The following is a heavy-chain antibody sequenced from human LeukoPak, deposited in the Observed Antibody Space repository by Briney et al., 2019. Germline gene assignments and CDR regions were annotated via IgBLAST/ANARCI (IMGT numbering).Heavy chain of an antibody. CDR2: IIPIFGTA. CDR3: ASGDYYDSSGFMGNWFDP. D-gene: IGHD3-22*01. V-gene: IGHV1-69*06. Sequence: GSSVKVSCKASGGTFSSYAISWVRQAPGQGLEWMGGIIPIFGTANYAQKFQGRVTITADKSTSTAYMELSSLRSEDTAVYYCASGDYYDSSGFMGNWFDPWGQGTLVTVSS. CDR1: GGTFSSYA. J-gene: IGHJ5*02.